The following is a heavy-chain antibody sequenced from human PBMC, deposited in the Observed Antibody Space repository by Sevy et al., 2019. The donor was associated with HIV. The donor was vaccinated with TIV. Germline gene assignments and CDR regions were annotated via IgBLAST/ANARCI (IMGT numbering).Heavy chain of an antibody. CDR1: GFTFGDYW. CDR3: AKGVDS. Sequence: GGSLRLSCTASGFTFGDYWMNWVRQAPGKGLAWVGNIKEDGSETYYVDSVKGRFTISRDNAKNSLYLQMNSLRAEDTAVYYCAKGVDSWGQGTLVTVSS. D-gene: IGHD6-13*01. J-gene: IGHJ4*02. V-gene: IGHV3-7*01. CDR2: IKEDGSET.